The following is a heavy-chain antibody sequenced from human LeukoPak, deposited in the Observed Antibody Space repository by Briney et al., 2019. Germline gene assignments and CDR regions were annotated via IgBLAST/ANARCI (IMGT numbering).Heavy chain of an antibody. Sequence: SETLSLTCAVYGGSFSGYYWSWIRQPPGKGLEWIGEIKHSGSTNYNPSLKSRVTISVDTSKNQFSLKLSSVTAADTAVYYCARGLGCSSTSCLYYGMDVWGQGTTVTVSS. J-gene: IGHJ6*02. CDR3: ARGLGCSSTSCLYYGMDV. V-gene: IGHV4-34*01. D-gene: IGHD2-2*01. CDR1: GGSFSGYY. CDR2: IKHSGST.